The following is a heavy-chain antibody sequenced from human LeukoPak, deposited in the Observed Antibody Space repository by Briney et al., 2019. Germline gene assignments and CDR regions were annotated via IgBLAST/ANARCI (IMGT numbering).Heavy chain of an antibody. J-gene: IGHJ4*02. CDR1: GFTFSDQY. CDR2: ISSSSTYT. V-gene: IGHV3-11*03. Sequence: GGSLRLSCVASGFTFSDQYMSWLCQVPGKGLEWVSYISSSSTYTNYADSEKGRCTISRDNAKNSVYLQMNSRRAEDTAVYYCGSCAGSYYPFDFWGQGTQVTVSS. D-gene: IGHD3-10*02. CDR3: GSCAGSYYPFDF.